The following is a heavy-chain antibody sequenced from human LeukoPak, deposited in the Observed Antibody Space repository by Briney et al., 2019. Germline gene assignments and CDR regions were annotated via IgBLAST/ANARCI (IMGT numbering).Heavy chain of an antibody. J-gene: IGHJ6*02. V-gene: IGHV3-21*01. Sequence: GGSLRLSCAASGFTFSTYSMNWVRQAPGKGREWVSSISSNNRYIYYADSVKGRFTISRDSAKNSLYLQMSSLRDEDTAVYYCARDAGNSGYGMDVWGQGTTVTVSS. CDR3: ARDAGNSGYGMDV. CDR1: GFTFSTYS. CDR2: ISSNNRYI. D-gene: IGHD6-19*01.